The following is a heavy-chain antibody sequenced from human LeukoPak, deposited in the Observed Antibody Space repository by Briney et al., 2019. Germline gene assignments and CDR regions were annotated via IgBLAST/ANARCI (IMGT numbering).Heavy chain of an antibody. CDR2: ISSSGGRI. Sequence: GGSLRLSCAASGFTFSSYAMNWVRQAPGKGLEWVSSISSSGGRIYYADSVKGRFTISRDNSKNTLYLQMNSLRAEDTAVYYCAIHTAVINSSSDYWGQGTLVTVSS. V-gene: IGHV3-23*01. CDR3: AIHTAVINSSSDY. J-gene: IGHJ4*02. D-gene: IGHD6-6*01. CDR1: GFTFSSYA.